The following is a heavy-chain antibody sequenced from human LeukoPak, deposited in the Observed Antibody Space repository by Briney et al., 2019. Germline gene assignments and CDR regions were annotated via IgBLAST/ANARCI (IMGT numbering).Heavy chain of an antibody. D-gene: IGHD6-13*01. CDR1: GYTFTGYY. J-gene: IGHJ4*02. CDR2: INPNSGGT. Sequence: ASVKVSCKASGYTFTGYYMRWVRQAPGQGFEWMGRINPNSGGTNYAQKFQGRVTMTRDTSISTAYMELSRLRSDDTAVYYCASRIAAADSDYWGQGTLVTVSS. CDR3: ASRIAAADSDY. V-gene: IGHV1-2*06.